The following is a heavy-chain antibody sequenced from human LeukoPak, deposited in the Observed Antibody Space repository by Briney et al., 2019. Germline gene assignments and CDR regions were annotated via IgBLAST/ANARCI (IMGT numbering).Heavy chain of an antibody. Sequence: PGGSLRLSCAVSGFTFSSYSMNWVRQAPGKGLEWVSYISSSSSTIYYADSVKGRFTISRDNAKNSLYLQMSSLRDEDTAVYYCARDTILDYWGQGTLVTVSS. D-gene: IGHD2-21*01. V-gene: IGHV3-48*02. CDR3: ARDTILDY. CDR2: ISSSSSTI. CDR1: GFTFSSYS. J-gene: IGHJ4*02.